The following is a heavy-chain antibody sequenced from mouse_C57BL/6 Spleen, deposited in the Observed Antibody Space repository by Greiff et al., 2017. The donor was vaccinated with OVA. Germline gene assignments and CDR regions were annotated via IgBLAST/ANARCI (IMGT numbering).Heavy chain of an antibody. CDR3: ARCWDEGYFDV. CDR1: GYTFTSYW. D-gene: IGHD4-1*01. V-gene: IGHV1-69*01. Sequence: VQLQQPGAELVMPGASVKLSCKASGYTFTSYWMHWVKQRPGQGLEWIGEIDPSDSYTNYNQKFKGKSTLTVGKSSSTAYMQLSSLTSEDSAVYYCARCWDEGYFDVWGTGTTVTVSS. J-gene: IGHJ1*03. CDR2: IDPSDSYT.